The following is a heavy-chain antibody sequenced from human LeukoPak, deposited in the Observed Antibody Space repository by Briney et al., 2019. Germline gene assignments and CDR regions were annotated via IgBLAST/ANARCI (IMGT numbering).Heavy chain of an antibody. J-gene: IGHJ4*02. CDR3: AKDLRRTVVPAANDY. Sequence: GGSLRLSCAASGFTFSSYAMSWVRQAPGKGLEWVSAVSGSGGSTYYADSVKGRFTISRDNSKNTLYLQMNSLRAEDTAVYYCAKDLRRTVVPAANDYWGQGTLVTVSS. D-gene: IGHD2-2*01. CDR2: VSGSGGST. CDR1: GFTFSSYA. V-gene: IGHV3-23*01.